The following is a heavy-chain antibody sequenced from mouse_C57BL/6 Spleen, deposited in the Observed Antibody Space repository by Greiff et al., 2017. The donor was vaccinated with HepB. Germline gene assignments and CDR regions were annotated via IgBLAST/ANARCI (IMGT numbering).Heavy chain of an antibody. J-gene: IGHJ3*01. CDR1: GYTFTSSW. CDR2: IYPGRGST. CDR3: ARGGTTTGWFAY. D-gene: IGHD2-1*01. Sequence: QVQLQQPGAELVKPGASVKMSCKASGYTFTSSWITWVKQRPGQGLEWIGDIYPGRGSTNYNEKFKSKATLTVDTSSSTAYMQLSSLTSEDSAVYYCARGGTTTGWFAYWGQGTLVTVSA. V-gene: IGHV1-55*01.